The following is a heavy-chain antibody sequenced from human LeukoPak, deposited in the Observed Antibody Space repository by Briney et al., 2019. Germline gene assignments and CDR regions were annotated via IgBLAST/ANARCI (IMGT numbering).Heavy chain of an antibody. CDR2: ISYDGSNK. CDR1: GFTFSSYA. V-gene: IGHV3-30-3*01. J-gene: IGHJ4*02. D-gene: IGHD3-10*01. CDR3: TRGSWRLVRGAASFES. Sequence: PGRSLRLSCAASGFTFSSYAMHWARQAAGKALVWVAVISYDGSNKYYADSVKGRFTISRDNSKNTLYLQMNSLRAEDTAVYYCTRGSWRLVRGAASFESWGQGTLVSVSS.